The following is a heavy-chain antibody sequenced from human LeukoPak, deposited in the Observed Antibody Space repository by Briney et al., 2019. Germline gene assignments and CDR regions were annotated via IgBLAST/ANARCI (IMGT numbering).Heavy chain of an antibody. J-gene: IGHJ4*02. CDR2: INHSGST. CDR3: ARDLYGGLFDY. V-gene: IGHV4-39*07. D-gene: IGHD4/OR15-4a*01. Sequence: SETLSLTCTVSGGSISSSSYYWNRIRQPPGKGLEWIGEINHSGSTNYNPSLKSRVTMSVDTSKNQISLKLNSVTAADTAVYYCARDLYGGLFDYWGQGTLVTVSS. CDR1: GGSISSSSYY.